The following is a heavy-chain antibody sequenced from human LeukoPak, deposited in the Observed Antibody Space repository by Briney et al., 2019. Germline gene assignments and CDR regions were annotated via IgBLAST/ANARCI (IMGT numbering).Heavy chain of an antibody. D-gene: IGHD1-26*01. CDR1: GDSVSSNSAA. CDR3: ARDRSYSSSYYYYYYMDV. V-gene: IGHV6-1*01. Sequence: SQTLSLTCAISGDSVSSNSAAWNWIRQSPSRGLEWLGRTYYRSKWYNDYAVSVKSRITINPDTSKNQFSLQLNSVTPEDTAVYYCARDRSYSSSYYYYYYMDVWGKGTTVTVSS. CDR2: TYYRSKWYN. J-gene: IGHJ6*03.